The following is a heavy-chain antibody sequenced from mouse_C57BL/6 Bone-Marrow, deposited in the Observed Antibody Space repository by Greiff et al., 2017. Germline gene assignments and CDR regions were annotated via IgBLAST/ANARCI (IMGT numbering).Heavy chain of an antibody. Sequence: VQLQQPGAELVKPGASVKMSCKASGYTFTSYWITWVKQRPGQGLEWIGDIYPGSGSTNYNQKFKGKATLTADTSSSTAYMQLSSLTSEDSAVYYCAVWLRPYYFDYWGQGTTLTVSS. CDR3: AVWLRPYYFDY. J-gene: IGHJ2*01. V-gene: IGHV1-55*01. D-gene: IGHD2-2*01. CDR1: GYTFTSYW. CDR2: IYPGSGST.